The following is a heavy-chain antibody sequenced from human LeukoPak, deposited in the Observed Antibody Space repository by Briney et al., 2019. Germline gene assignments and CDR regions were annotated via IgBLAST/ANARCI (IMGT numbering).Heavy chain of an antibody. J-gene: IGHJ3*02. V-gene: IGHV3-7*01. Sequence: GGSLRLSCVASGFTFSSYWMHWVRQDPRKGLVWVANIKLDVSETFYVDSVRGRFTISRDNTRNSLYLQMNSLRAEDTAVYYCARKGNAFDIWGQGTMVTVSS. D-gene: IGHD3-10*01. CDR1: GFTFSSYW. CDR3: ARKGNAFDI. CDR2: IKLDVSET.